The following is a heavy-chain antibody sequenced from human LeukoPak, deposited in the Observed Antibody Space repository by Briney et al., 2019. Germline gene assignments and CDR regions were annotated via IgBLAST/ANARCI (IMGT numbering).Heavy chain of an antibody. CDR2: IYYSGST. CDR3: ARGGPPGYYYDYYMDV. Sequence: SETLSLTCTVSGGSISSYYWSWIRQTPGKGLEWIGYIYYSGSTNFNPSLKSRVTISVDTSKNQFSLKMSSVTAADTAVYFCARGGPPGYYYDYYMDVWGKGTSVTISS. V-gene: IGHV4-59*01. CDR1: GGSISSYY. J-gene: IGHJ6*03.